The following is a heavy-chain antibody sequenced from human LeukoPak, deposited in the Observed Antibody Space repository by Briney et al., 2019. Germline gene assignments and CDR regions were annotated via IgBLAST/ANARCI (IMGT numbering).Heavy chain of an antibody. Sequence: GGSLRLSCAASGFTFHNYAIHWVRQAPGKVLEWVSLTSGDGITTYFADSVKGRFTISRDNSKSSLFLQMNSLRTEDTALYYCARDHVYGGADYWGQGTLVTVSS. J-gene: IGHJ4*02. CDR2: TSGDGITT. CDR3: ARDHVYGGADY. D-gene: IGHD5/OR15-5a*01. CDR1: GFTFHNYA. V-gene: IGHV3-43*02.